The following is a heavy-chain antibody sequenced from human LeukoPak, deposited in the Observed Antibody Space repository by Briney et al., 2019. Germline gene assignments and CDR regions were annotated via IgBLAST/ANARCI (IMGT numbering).Heavy chain of an antibody. CDR3: ARSYYGSGSYYIRFDP. V-gene: IGHV4-59*08. Sequence: SETLSLTCTVSGGSVGSYYWSWIRQPPGKGLEWIGYIYYSGSTNYNPSLKSRVTISVDTSKNQFSLKLSSVTAADTAVYYCARSYYGSGSYYIRFDPWGQGTLVTVSS. J-gene: IGHJ5*02. D-gene: IGHD3-10*01. CDR1: GGSVGSYY. CDR2: IYYSGST.